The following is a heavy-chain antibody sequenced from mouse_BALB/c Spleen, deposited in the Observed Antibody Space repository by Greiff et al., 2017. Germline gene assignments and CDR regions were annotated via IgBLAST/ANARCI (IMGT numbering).Heavy chain of an antibody. CDR2: ILPGSGST. V-gene: IGHV1-9*01. J-gene: IGHJ2*01. CDR3: ARRAARAYYFDY. CDR1: GYTFSSYW. Sequence: QVQLKESGAELMKPGASVKISCKATGYTFSSYWIEWVKQRPGHGLEWIGEILPGSGSTNYNEKFKGKATFTADTSSNTAYMQLSSLTSEDSAVYYCARRAARAYYFDYWGQGTTLTVSS. D-gene: IGHD3-1*01.